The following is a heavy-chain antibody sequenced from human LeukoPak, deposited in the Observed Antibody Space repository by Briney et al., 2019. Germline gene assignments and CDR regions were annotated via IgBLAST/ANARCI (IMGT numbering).Heavy chain of an antibody. CDR3: ARSYYDFWSGYYAPFY. V-gene: IGHV3-48*01. J-gene: IGHJ4*02. Sequence: PGGSLRLSCAASGFTFSSYSMNWVRQAPGKGLEWVSYISGSSSTIYYADSVKGRFTISRDNAKNSLYLQMNSLRAEDTAVYYCARSYYDFWSGYYAPFYWGQGTLVTVSS. D-gene: IGHD3-3*01. CDR2: ISGSSSTI. CDR1: GFTFSSYS.